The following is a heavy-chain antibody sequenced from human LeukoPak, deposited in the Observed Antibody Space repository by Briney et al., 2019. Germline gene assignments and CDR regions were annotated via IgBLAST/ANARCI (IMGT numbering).Heavy chain of an antibody. CDR3: ARFSSIAAAFDY. J-gene: IGHJ4*02. CDR2: IYTSGTT. V-gene: IGHV4-59*10. D-gene: IGHD6-13*01. CDR1: GGSFSGYY. Sequence: SETLSLTCAVYGGSFSGYYWSWIRQPAGKGLEWIGRIYTSGTTHYNPSLKSRVAMSVDTSKNQFSLNLSSVTAADTAVYYCARFSSIAAAFDYWGLGTLVTVSS.